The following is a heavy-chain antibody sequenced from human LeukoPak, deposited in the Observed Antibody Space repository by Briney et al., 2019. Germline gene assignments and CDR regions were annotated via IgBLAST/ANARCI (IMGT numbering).Heavy chain of an antibody. CDR2: IYGSGST. Sequence: PSETLSLTCTVSGGSISSYYWSWIRQPPGKGLEWIGHIYGSGSTYYNPSLKSRVTISVDTSKNQFSLKLSSVTAADTAVYYCARAYQDWGQGTLVTVSS. V-gene: IGHV4-59*12. CDR1: GGSISSYY. J-gene: IGHJ4*02. D-gene: IGHD2-2*01. CDR3: ARAYQD.